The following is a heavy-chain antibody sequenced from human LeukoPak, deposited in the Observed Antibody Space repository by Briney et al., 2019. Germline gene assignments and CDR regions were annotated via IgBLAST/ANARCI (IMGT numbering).Heavy chain of an antibody. CDR2: ISYDGSNK. CDR3: ARDFRSSSWYDRMYYYYGMDV. Sequence: PGGSLRLSCAASGFTFSSYAMHWVRQAPGKGLEWVAVISYDGSNKYYADSVKGRFTISRDNSKNTLYLQMNSLRAEDTAVYYCARDFRSSSWYDRMYYYYGMDVWGQGTTVTVSS. CDR1: GFTFSSYA. D-gene: IGHD6-13*01. V-gene: IGHV3-30-3*01. J-gene: IGHJ6*02.